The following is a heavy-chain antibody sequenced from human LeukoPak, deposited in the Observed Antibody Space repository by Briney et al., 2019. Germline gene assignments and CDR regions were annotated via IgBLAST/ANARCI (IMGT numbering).Heavy chain of an antibody. CDR3: AREQDGGAMDV. J-gene: IGHJ6*03. CDR1: GFTFSSYS. Sequence: GGSLRLSCAASGFTFSSYSMNWVRQAPGKGLEWVSSISSSSSYIYYADSVKGRFTISRDNAKNSLYLQMNSLRAEDTAVYYCAREQDGGAMDVWGKGTTVTISS. D-gene: IGHD4-23*01. CDR2: ISSSSSYI. V-gene: IGHV3-21*01.